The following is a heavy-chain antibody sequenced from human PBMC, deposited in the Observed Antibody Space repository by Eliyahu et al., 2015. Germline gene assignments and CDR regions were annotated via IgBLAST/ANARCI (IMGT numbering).Heavy chain of an antibody. J-gene: IGHJ4*02. D-gene: IGHD6-19*01. Sequence: QVQLQESGPGLVKPSETLSLTCTVXGYSISSGYYWGWIRQPPGKGLEWIGSIYHSGSTFYNPSLKSRVTISVDTSKNQFSLKLTSVTAADTAVFYCARGAYSSGWVNFDYWGQGTLVTVSS. CDR3: ARGAYSSGWVNFDY. CDR2: IYHSGST. V-gene: IGHV4-38-2*02. CDR1: GYSISSGYY.